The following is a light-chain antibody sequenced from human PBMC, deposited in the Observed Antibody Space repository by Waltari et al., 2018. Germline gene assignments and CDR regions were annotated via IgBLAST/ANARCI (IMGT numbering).Light chain of an antibody. J-gene: IGKJ2*01. V-gene: IGKV1-39*01. Sequence: DIQMTQSPSSQSASVGDRVTITCRASQSISSYLNWDQQKPGKAPKLLTYAASSLQSGVPSRFSGSGSGTDFTLTISSLQPEDFATYYCQQSYSTPYTFGQGTKLEIK. CDR1: QSISSY. CDR2: AAS. CDR3: QQSYSTPYT.